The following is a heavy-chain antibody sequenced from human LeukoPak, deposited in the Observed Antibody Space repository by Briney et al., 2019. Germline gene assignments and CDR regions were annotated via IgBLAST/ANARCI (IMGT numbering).Heavy chain of an antibody. CDR1: TXXXXS. CDR2: ISSSSSYI. D-gene: IGHD1-26*01. CDR3: ARDLLGWELHYFDY. V-gene: IGHV3-21*06. J-gene: IGHJ4*02. Sequence: TXXXXSMNWVRQAPGKGLEWVSSISSSSSYIYYADSVKGRSTISRDNAKNSLYLQMNSLRAEDTAVYYCARDLLGWELHYFDYWGQGTLVTVSS.